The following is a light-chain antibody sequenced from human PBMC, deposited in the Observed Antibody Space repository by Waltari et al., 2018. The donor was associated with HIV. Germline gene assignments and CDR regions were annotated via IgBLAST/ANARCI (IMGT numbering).Light chain of an antibody. V-gene: IGLV2-23*02. J-gene: IGLJ2*01. CDR3: CSYAGTVTYLV. CDR1: SRDVGSTMS. Sequence: QSPLTQPASVSGSPGQPVPITRNGTSRDVGSTMSASWYQRHPGKGPRLIIYNVNSRPSGISSRFSGSKSGNTASLTISGLQADDEAEYICCSYAGTVTYLVFGGGTKLTVL. CDR2: NVN.